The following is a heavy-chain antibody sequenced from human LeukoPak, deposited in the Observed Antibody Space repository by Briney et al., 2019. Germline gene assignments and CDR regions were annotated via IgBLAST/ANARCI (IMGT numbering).Heavy chain of an antibody. CDR1: GFTFSSYG. Sequence: GGSLRLSCAASGFTFSSYGMHWVRQAPGKGLEWVAVISYDGGNKYYADSVKGRFTISRDNSKNTLYLQMNSLRAEDTAVYYCARDGGSGWSSAFLDHWGQGTLVTVSS. V-gene: IGHV3-30*03. D-gene: IGHD6-19*01. J-gene: IGHJ4*02. CDR2: ISYDGGNK. CDR3: ARDGGSGWSSAFLDH.